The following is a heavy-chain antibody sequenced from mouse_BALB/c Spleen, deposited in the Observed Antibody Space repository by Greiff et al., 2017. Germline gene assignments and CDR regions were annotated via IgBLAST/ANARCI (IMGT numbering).Heavy chain of an antibody. Sequence: QVQLQQSGAELVRPGASVKMSCKAAGYTFTNYWMGWVKQRPGQGLEWIGDIYPGGGYTNYNEKFKGKATLTADTSSSTAYMQLSSLTSEDSAICYCAGGYYGSRGAYWGQGTLVTVSA. J-gene: IGHJ3*01. CDR2: IYPGGGYT. V-gene: IGHV1-63*02. CDR3: AGGYYGSRGAY. CDR1: GYTFTNYW. D-gene: IGHD1-1*01.